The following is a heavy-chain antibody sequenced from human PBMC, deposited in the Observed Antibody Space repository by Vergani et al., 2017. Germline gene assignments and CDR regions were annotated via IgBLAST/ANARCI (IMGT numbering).Heavy chain of an antibody. Sequence: EVQLVESGGGLVQPGGSLRLSCAASGFTFSSYEMNLVRQAPGKGLEWVSYISSSGSTIYYADSVKGRFTISRDNAKNSLYLQMNSLRAEDTAVYYCARDPSGGIDYWGQGTLVTVSS. CDR2: ISSSGSTI. CDR3: ARDPSGGIDY. CDR1: GFTFSSYE. D-gene: IGHD4-23*01. V-gene: IGHV3-48*03. J-gene: IGHJ4*02.